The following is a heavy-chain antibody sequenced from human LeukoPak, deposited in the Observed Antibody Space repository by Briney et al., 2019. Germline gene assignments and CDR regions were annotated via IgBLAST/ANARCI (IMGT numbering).Heavy chain of an antibody. Sequence: GGSLRLSCAASGFTFSSYWMHWVRQAPGKGLVWVSRINSDGSSTSYADSVKGRFTISRDNAKNSLYLQMNSLRAEDTAVYYCAREGSGSYSIDYWGQGTLVTVSS. CDR3: AREGSGSYSIDY. CDR2: INSDGSST. V-gene: IGHV3-74*01. CDR1: GFTFSSYW. D-gene: IGHD3-10*01. J-gene: IGHJ4*02.